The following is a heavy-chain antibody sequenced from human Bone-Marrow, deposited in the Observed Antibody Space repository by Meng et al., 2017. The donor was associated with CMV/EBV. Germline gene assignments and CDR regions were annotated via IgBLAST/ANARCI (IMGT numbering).Heavy chain of an antibody. Sequence: GSLRLSCTVSGGSISSYYWSWIRQPPGKGLEWIGYIYYSGSTNYNPSLKSRVTISVDTSKNQFSLKLSSVTAAETAVYYCARGGIANGFDPWGQGSLVTVAS. V-gene: IGHV4-59*01. J-gene: IGHJ5*02. CDR2: IYYSGST. D-gene: IGHD6-13*01. CDR3: ARGGIANGFDP. CDR1: GGSISSYY.